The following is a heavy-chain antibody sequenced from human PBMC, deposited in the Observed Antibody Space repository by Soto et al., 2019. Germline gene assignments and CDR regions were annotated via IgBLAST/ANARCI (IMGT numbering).Heavy chain of an antibody. CDR3: ARDKITGLFDY. D-gene: IGHD2-8*02. V-gene: IGHV4-39*07. Sequence: SETLSLTCTVSGGSIRSSSYYWGWIRQPPGKGLEWIGSIFYSGSTHYNPSLKSRVTISVDTSKNQFSLKLTSVTAADTAVYYCARDKITGLFDYWGQGTLVTVSS. CDR1: GGSIRSSSYY. J-gene: IGHJ4*02. CDR2: IFYSGST.